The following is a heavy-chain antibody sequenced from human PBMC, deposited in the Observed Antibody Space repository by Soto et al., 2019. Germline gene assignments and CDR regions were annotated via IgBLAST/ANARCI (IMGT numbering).Heavy chain of an antibody. CDR2: ISSSSSYI. J-gene: IGHJ3*02. CDR3: ARDRQCSNLVHLTRGSFDI. V-gene: IGHV3-21*01. CDR1: GFTFSSYS. D-gene: IGHD3-10*01. Sequence: GGSLRLSCAASGFTFSSYSMNWVRQAPGKGLEWVSSISSSSSYIYYADSVKGRFTISKDNAQNSLYLQMNSLRAEDSSLYYCARDRQCSNLVHLTRGSFDIWGQGTMVTVSS.